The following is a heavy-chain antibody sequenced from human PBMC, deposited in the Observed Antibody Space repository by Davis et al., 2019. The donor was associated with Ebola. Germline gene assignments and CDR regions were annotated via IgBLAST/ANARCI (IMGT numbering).Heavy chain of an antibody. D-gene: IGHD6-19*01. CDR1: GFTFSSYA. CDR2: ISGSGGST. Sequence: PGGSLRLSCAASGFTFSSYAMHWVRQAPGKGLEWVSAISGSGGSTYYADSVKGRFTISRDNSKNTLYLQMNSLRAEDTAVYYCAKALSGSGWYEDYYYGMDVWGQGTTVTVSS. J-gene: IGHJ6*02. CDR3: AKALSGSGWYEDYYYGMDV. V-gene: IGHV3-23*01.